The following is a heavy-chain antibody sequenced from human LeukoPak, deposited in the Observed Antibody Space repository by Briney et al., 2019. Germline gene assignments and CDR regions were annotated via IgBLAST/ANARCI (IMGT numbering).Heavy chain of an antibody. CDR1: GFNFNTAW. Sequence: GESLRLSCAASGFNFNTAWMSWVRQAPGKGLEWVGRIKSKTHGGTTDYAAPVQGRFTISRDDSENTLSLEMNSLKTEDTAVYYCTTPPAPGVDYWGQGTLVTVSS. D-gene: IGHD2-2*01. CDR2: IKSKTHGGTT. V-gene: IGHV3-15*01. CDR3: TTPPAPGVDY. J-gene: IGHJ4*02.